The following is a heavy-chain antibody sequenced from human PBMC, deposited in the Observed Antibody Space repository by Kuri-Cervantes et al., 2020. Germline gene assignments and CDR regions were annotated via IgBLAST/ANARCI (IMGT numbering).Heavy chain of an antibody. CDR2: IYYSGST. CDR1: GGSISSYY. J-gene: IGHJ2*01. Sequence: GSLRLSCTVSGGSISSYYWGWIRQPPGNVLEWIGYIYYSGSTNYNPSLKSRVTISVDTSKNQFSLKLSSVTAADTAVYYCARGPVPDAIRGYFDLWGRGTLVTVSS. CDR3: ARGPVPDAIRGYFDL. V-gene: IGHV4-59*01. D-gene: IGHD2-2*02.